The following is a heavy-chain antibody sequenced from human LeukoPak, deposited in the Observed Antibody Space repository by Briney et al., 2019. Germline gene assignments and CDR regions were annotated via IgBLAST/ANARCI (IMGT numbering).Heavy chain of an antibody. V-gene: IGHV1-2*02. Sequence: ASVKDSCKASGYTFTGYYIHWVRHPPGQGLEWMGWINPKSGGTNYAQNFQGRVTMTRDTSMSTAYMELSRLRSDETAVYNCGRRGIAPAEIDPWGQGTLVTVSS. CDR2: INPKSGGT. CDR3: GRRGIAPAEIDP. D-gene: IGHD6-13*01. CDR1: GYTFTGYY. J-gene: IGHJ5*02.